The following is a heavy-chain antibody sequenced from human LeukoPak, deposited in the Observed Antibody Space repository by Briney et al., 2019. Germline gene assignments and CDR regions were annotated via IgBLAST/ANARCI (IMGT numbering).Heavy chain of an antibody. CDR1: GFTFSSYG. Sequence: GGSLRLSCAASGFTFSSYGMHWVRQAPGKGLEWVAVISYDGSNKYYADSVKGRFTISRDNSKNTPYLQMNSLRAEDTAVYYCAKDLTDLGYYDSSGPFDYWGQGTLVTVSS. CDR2: ISYDGSNK. V-gene: IGHV3-30*18. D-gene: IGHD3-22*01. CDR3: AKDLTDLGYYDSSGPFDY. J-gene: IGHJ4*02.